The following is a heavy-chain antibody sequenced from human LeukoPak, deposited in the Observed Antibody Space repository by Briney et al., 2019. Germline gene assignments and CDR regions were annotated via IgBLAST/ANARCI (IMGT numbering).Heavy chain of an antibody. J-gene: IGHJ4*02. CDR2: MWFNGSNQ. Sequence: GGSLRLSCAASGFTFSSYGMHWVRQAPGKGLEWVAVMWFNGSNQYQTDSVKGRFTISRDNSKNTLYLQMSSLRADDTAVYYCARDRHSGRFYTIDYWGQGTLVTVSS. V-gene: IGHV3-33*08. CDR3: ARDRHSGRFYTIDY. D-gene: IGHD1-26*01. CDR1: GFTFSSYG.